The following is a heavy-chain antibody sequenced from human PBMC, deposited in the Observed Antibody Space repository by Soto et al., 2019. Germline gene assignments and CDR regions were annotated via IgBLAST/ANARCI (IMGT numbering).Heavy chain of an antibody. D-gene: IGHD3-22*01. Sequence: GESLKISCKGSGYNFAGYWITWVRQKPGKGLEWMGRIDPSDSQTYYSPSFRGHVTISATKSITTVFLQWSSLRASDTAMYYCARQIYDSDTGPNCKYYFDSWGQGTPVTVSS. CDR2: IDPSDSQT. CDR3: ARQIYDSDTGPNCKYYFDS. J-gene: IGHJ4*02. CDR1: GYNFAGYW. V-gene: IGHV5-10-1*01.